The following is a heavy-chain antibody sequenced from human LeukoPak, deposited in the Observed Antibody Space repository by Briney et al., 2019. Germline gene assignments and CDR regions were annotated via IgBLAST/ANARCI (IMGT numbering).Heavy chain of an antibody. Sequence: SVKVSCKASGGTFSSYASSWVRQAPGQGLEWMGGIIPIFGTANYAQKFQGRVTITADKSTSTAYMELSSLRSEDTAVYYCARVAPYCSSTSCYFNYWGQGTLVTVSS. D-gene: IGHD2-2*01. CDR3: ARVAPYCSSTSCYFNY. J-gene: IGHJ4*02. CDR2: IIPIFGTA. CDR1: GGTFSSYA. V-gene: IGHV1-69*06.